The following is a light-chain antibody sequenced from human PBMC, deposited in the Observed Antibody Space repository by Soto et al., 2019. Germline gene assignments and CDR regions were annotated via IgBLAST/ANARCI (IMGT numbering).Light chain of an antibody. J-gene: IGKJ4*01. CDR1: QDINSW. V-gene: IGKV1D-16*01. Sequence: DVQMTQSPSSLSASVGDRVTITCRASQDINSWLAWYQRKPGKAPKSLIYVASSLQTGVPLRFSGSGSGTVFTLTISSLQPEDSATYYCQQYNIYPLTFGGGTKVEIK. CDR2: VAS. CDR3: QQYNIYPLT.